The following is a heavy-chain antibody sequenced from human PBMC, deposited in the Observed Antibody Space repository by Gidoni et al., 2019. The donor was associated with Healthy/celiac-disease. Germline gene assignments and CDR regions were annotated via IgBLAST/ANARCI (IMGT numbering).Heavy chain of an antibody. CDR3: ARAPFNQLLRLGYFDY. V-gene: IGHV1-69*06. CDR2: IIPIFGTA. D-gene: IGHD2-2*01. Sequence: QVQLVQSGAEVKKPGSSVKVSCQASGGTFSSYAISWVRQAPGQGLEWMGVIIPIFGTANYAQKFQGRVTITADKSTSTAYMELSSLRSEDTAVYYCARAPFNQLLRLGYFDYWGQGTLVTVSS. J-gene: IGHJ4*02. CDR1: GGTFSSYA.